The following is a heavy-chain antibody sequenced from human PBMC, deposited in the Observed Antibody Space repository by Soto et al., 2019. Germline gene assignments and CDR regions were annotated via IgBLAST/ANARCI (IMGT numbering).Heavy chain of an antibody. CDR2: ISGSGGST. CDR1: GFTFSSYA. Sequence: EVQLLESGGGLVQPGGSLRLSCAASGFTFSSYAMIGVRQAPGKGLEWVSAISGSGGSTYYADSVKGRFTISRDNSKNTLYLQMNSLRAEDTAVYYCAKDRGGYDFWSGLDYWGQGTLVTVSS. D-gene: IGHD3-3*01. J-gene: IGHJ4*02. CDR3: AKDRGGYDFWSGLDY. V-gene: IGHV3-23*01.